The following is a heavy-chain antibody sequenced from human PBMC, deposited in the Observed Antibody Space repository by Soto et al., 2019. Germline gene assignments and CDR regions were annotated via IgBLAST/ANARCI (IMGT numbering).Heavy chain of an antibody. D-gene: IGHD3-10*01. V-gene: IGHV3-7*01. Sequence: GGSLRLSCAASGFTFSSYWMSWVRQAPGKGLEWVANIKQDGSEKYYVDSVKGRFTISRDNAKNSLYLQMNSLRAEDTAVYYCARDKGTGSSQPIDYWGQGTLVTVSS. J-gene: IGHJ4*02. CDR2: IKQDGSEK. CDR1: GFTFSSYW. CDR3: ARDKGTGSSQPIDY.